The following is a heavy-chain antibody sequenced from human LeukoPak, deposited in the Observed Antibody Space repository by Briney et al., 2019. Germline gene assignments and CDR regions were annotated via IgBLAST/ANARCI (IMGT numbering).Heavy chain of an antibody. CDR3: AKGWTSRQWLVPPDY. V-gene: IGHV3-9*01. CDR1: GFTFSSYA. Sequence: QAGGSLRLSCAASGFTFSSYAMSWVRQAPGKGLEWVSGISWNSGSIGYADSVKGRFTISRDNAKNSLYLQMNSLRAEDTALYYCAKGWTSRQWLVPPDYWGQGTLVTVSS. J-gene: IGHJ4*02. CDR2: ISWNSGSI. D-gene: IGHD6-19*01.